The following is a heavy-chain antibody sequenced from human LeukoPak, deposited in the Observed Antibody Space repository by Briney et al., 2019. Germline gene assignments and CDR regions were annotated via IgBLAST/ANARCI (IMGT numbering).Heavy chain of an antibody. V-gene: IGHV3-7*01. D-gene: IGHD2-15*01. J-gene: IGHJ5*01. CDR2: IKKDGSEK. Sequence: GGSLRLSCEASGFTFSSYWMSWVRQAPGKGLEWVANIKKDGSEKYYVGSVKGRFTISRDNAKNSLFLQMNSLRAEDTAIYYCAREEYCSGGTCYSLGWFDSWGQGTLVTVSS. CDR3: AREEYCSGGTCYSLGWFDS. CDR1: GFTFSSYW.